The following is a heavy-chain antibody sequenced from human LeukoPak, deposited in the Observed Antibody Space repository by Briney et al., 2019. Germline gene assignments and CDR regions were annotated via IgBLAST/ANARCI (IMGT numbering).Heavy chain of an antibody. D-gene: IGHD2-21*02. CDR2: IIPIYNPV. Sequence: ASVKVSCKTSGGTFSSYAFSWMRQAPGQGLEWVGRIIPIYNPVDYTQRFQGRVTITADESTNTVYLELSSLRYDDTAVYYCAREPLGCGGDCHFDYWGQETLVTVSS. CDR1: GGTFSSYA. J-gene: IGHJ4*02. CDR3: AREPLGCGGDCHFDY. V-gene: IGHV1-69*13.